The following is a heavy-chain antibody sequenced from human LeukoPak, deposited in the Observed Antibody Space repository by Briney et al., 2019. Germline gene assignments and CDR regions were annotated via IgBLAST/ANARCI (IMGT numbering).Heavy chain of an antibody. CDR1: GFSFSSYA. D-gene: IGHD3-10*01. Sequence: QTGGSLRLSWAASGFSFSSYAMNWVRQAPGKGLEWVSIIFGNGDTTYYADSVKGRFTVSRDNSKDTLYLQMNDLRPDDTAIYYCAKRNTMVRGGPCFDYWGQGLLVTVSS. CDR2: IFGNGDTT. J-gene: IGHJ4*02. V-gene: IGHV3-23*01. CDR3: AKRNTMVRGGPCFDY.